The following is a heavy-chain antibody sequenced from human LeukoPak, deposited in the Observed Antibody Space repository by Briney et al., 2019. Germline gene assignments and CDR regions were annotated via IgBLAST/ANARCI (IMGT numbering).Heavy chain of an antibody. CDR1: GFTFSDYY. Sequence: GVSLRLSCAASGFTFSDYYMSWIRQTPGKGLEWVSYISSSSSYTNYADSVKGRFTISRDNAKNSLYLQMNSLRAEDTAVYYCARDRGDPLLWFGELFPDYWGQGTLVTVSS. CDR3: ARDRGDPLLWFGELFPDY. CDR2: ISSSSSYT. J-gene: IGHJ4*02. D-gene: IGHD3-10*01. V-gene: IGHV3-11*06.